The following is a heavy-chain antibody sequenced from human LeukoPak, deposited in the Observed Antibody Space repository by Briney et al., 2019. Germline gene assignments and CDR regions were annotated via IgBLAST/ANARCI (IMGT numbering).Heavy chain of an antibody. Sequence: PAESLTLSCAASGFSFSSYWMHWVRQAPGKGLVGVSHINNDRSSTNYAAYGKGRFTITSDNAKNTLDLQINSLRAEDTAVYYCARTVAARSLDYWGQGTLVTVSS. CDR1: GFSFSSYW. V-gene: IGHV3-74*01. D-gene: IGHD6-6*01. J-gene: IGHJ4*02. CDR3: ARTVAARSLDY. CDR2: INNDRSST.